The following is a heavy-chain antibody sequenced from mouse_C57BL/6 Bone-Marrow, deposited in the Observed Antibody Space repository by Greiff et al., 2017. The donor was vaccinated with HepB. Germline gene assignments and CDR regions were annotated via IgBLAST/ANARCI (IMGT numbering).Heavy chain of an antibody. CDR3: AREWLLPYWYFDV. D-gene: IGHD2-3*01. CDR1: GFTFSDYY. Sequence: DVMLVESEGGLVQPGSSMKLSCTASGFTFSDYYMAWVRQVPEKGLEWVANINYDGSSTYYLDSLKSRFIISRDNAKNMLYLQMSSLKSEDTATYYCAREWLLPYWYFDVWGTGTTVTVSS. J-gene: IGHJ1*03. V-gene: IGHV5-16*01. CDR2: INYDGSST.